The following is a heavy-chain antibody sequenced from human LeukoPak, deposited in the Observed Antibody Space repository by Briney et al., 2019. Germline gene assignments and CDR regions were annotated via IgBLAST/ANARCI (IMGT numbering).Heavy chain of an antibody. Sequence: PSETLSLTCTVSGGSISSYYWSWIRQPPGKGLEWIGYIYYSGSTNYNPSLKSRVTISVDTSKNQFSLKLSSVTAADTAVYYCARHGLYSSGWWVPNWFDPWGQGTLVTVSS. V-gene: IGHV4-59*08. CDR3: ARHGLYSSGWWVPNWFDP. J-gene: IGHJ5*02. D-gene: IGHD6-19*01. CDR1: GGSISSYY. CDR2: IYYSGST.